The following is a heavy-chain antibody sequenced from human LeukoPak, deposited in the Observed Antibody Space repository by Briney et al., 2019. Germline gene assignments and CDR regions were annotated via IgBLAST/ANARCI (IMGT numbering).Heavy chain of an antibody. CDR2: IYYSGST. D-gene: IGHD6-13*01. CDR1: GGSISSSSYY. Sequence: SETLSLTCTVSGGSISSSSYYWGWIRQPPGKGLEWIGSIYYSGSTYYNPSLKSRVTISVDTSKNQFSLKLSSVTAADTAVCYCASKSIAAAGMDYWGQGTLVTVSS. J-gene: IGHJ4*02. V-gene: IGHV4-39*01. CDR3: ASKSIAAAGMDY.